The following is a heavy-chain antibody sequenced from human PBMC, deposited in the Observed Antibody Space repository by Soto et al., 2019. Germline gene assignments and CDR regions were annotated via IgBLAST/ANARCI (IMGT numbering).Heavy chain of an antibody. J-gene: IGHJ6*02. CDR3: AGSSLYGMDV. CDR1: GGSISSCYYY. D-gene: IGHD3-10*01. Sequence: PSEALSLTWSVSGGSISSCYYYWIWIRQPPGKGLEWIWNIYYSGNTYYNPSLKSRLIISIDTPKNQFSLKVGSVTAADTAVYYCAGSSLYGMDVWGQGTTVTVSS. CDR2: IYYSGNT. V-gene: IGHV4-30-4*01.